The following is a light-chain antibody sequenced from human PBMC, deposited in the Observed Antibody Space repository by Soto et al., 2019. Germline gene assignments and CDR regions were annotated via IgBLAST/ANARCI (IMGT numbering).Light chain of an antibody. V-gene: IGKV1-39*01. J-gene: IGKJ3*01. CDR3: QQSYSTPLT. Sequence: DIQMTQSPSSLSASVGDRVTITCRASQSISSYLNWYQQKPGKAPKLLIYAASSLQSGVPSRFSGSGSGTDFTLTISSLQPEDFGTYYCQQSYSTPLTFGPGTKVDIK. CDR1: QSISSY. CDR2: AAS.